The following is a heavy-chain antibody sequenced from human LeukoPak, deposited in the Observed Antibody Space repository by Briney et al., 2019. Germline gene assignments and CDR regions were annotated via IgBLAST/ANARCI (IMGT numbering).Heavy chain of an antibody. CDR2: INSNGRIT. J-gene: IGHJ6*02. Sequence: GGSLRLSCAASGFTFTTYWMHWVRQAPGKGLVWVSHINSNGRITSYADSVKGRFTISRDNAKNTLYLQMNSLRAEDTAVYYCARDAVDTANAVWGQGTTVTVSS. V-gene: IGHV3-74*01. CDR3: ARDAVDTANAV. CDR1: GFTFTTYW. D-gene: IGHD5-18*01.